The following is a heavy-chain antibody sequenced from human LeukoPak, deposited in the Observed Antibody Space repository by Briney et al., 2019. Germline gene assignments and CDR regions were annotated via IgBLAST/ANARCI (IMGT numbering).Heavy chain of an antibody. J-gene: IGHJ4*02. V-gene: IGHV1-69*04. CDR2: IIPILGIA. CDR3: AVDGYNGPRQLDY. CDR1: GGTFSSYA. D-gene: IGHD5-24*01. Sequence: SVKVSCKASGGTFSSYAISWVRQAPGQGLEWMGRIIPILGIANYAQKFQGRVTITADKSTSTAYMELSSLRSEDTAVYYCAVDGYNGPRQLDYWGQGTLVTVSS.